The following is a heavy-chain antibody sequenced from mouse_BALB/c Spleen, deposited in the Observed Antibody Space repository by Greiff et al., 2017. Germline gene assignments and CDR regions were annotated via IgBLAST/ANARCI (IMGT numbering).Heavy chain of an antibody. CDR2: INPSTGYT. Sequence: VQLQQSGAELAKPGASVKMSCKASGYTFTSYWMHWVKQRPGQGLEWIGYINPSTGYTEYNQKFKDKATLTADKSSSTAYMQLSSLTSEDSAVYYCARWGPPTARFAYWGQGTLVTVSA. CDR3: ARWGPPTARFAY. D-gene: IGHD1-2*01. CDR1: GYTFTSYW. J-gene: IGHJ3*01. V-gene: IGHV1-7*01.